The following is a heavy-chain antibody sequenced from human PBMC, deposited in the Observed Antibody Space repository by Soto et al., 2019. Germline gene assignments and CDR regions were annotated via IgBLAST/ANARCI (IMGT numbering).Heavy chain of an antibody. Sequence: EVQLVESGGGLVQPGGSLRLSCAASGFAVSSNYFSWVRQTPGKGLEWVAVIYSGGTTDYADSVKGRFIISRDNSKNTLYLQLNSLRADDTAVYYXAXXXLHXAFDIWGQGTMVTVSS. V-gene: IGHV3-66*01. D-gene: IGHD2-21*01. CDR3: AXXXLHXAFDI. CDR2: IYSGGTT. J-gene: IGHJ3*02. CDR1: GFAVSSNY.